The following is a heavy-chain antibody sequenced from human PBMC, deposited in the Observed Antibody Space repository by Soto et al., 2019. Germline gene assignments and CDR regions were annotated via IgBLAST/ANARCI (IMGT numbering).Heavy chain of an antibody. D-gene: IGHD3-10*01. CDR3: AKPKRGRAGAFDY. Sequence: EVQLLESGGGLVQPGGSLRLACAASGFSFSNYAMSWVRLAPGKGLEWVSSITDTSSNTFFADSVKGRFTISRDNSKSTVYLQRDSLRAEDTAVYYCAKPKRGRAGAFDYWGQGTLVTVSS. CDR1: GFSFSNYA. J-gene: IGHJ4*02. CDR2: ITDTSSNT. V-gene: IGHV3-23*01.